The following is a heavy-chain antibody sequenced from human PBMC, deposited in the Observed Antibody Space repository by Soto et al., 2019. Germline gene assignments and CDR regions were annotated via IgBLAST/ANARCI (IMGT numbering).Heavy chain of an antibody. D-gene: IGHD3-22*01. J-gene: IGHJ4*02. CDR1: GFTFSSYA. V-gene: IGHV3-23*01. CDR2: ISGSGSNT. CDR3: AKEYRPYSSPGSWDY. Sequence: EVQLLESGGGLVQPGGSLRLSCAASGFTFSSYAMNWVRQAPGKGLEWVSGISGSGSNTYSADSVKGRFTISRDNSKNTLYLQMNSLRAEDTAVYYCAKEYRPYSSPGSWDYWGQGTLVTVSS.